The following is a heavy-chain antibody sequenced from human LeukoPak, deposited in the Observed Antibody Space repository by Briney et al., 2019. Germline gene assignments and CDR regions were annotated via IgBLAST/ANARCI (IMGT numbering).Heavy chain of an antibody. D-gene: IGHD2/OR15-2a*01. J-gene: IGHJ5*01. Sequence: GGSLRLSCAASGFTFNLYWMTWVRQAPGKGLEWVANIKQDGTEKYYVDSVKGRFTISKDNTKNSLYLQMNSLRAEDTAVYYCGRERWEEYDEPWFDSWGQGILVTV. CDR2: IKQDGTEK. CDR3: GRERWEEYDEPWFDS. CDR1: GFTFNLYW. V-gene: IGHV3-7*01.